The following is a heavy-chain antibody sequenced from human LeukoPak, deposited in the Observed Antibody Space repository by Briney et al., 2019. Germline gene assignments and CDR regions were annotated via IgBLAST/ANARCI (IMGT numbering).Heavy chain of an antibody. CDR2: TYYSDT. CDR3: ARERPFYGSGSYHAFDI. D-gene: IGHD3-10*01. J-gene: IGHJ3*02. Sequence: SETLSLTCTVSGGSISSGDSYWSWIRQPPGKGLEWIGYTYYSDTYYNPSLKSRVTISVDTSKNQFSLKLSSVTAADTAVYYCARERPFYGSGSYHAFDIWGQGTMLTVSS. V-gene: IGHV4-30-4*01. CDR1: GGSISSGDSY.